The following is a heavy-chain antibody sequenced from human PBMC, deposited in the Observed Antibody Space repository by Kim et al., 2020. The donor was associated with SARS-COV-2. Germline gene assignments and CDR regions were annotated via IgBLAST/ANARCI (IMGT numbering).Heavy chain of an antibody. V-gene: IGHV3-15*01. D-gene: IGHD1-26*01. CDR1: GFTFSNAW. J-gene: IGHJ6*02. Sequence: GGSLRLSCAASGFTFSNAWMSWVRQAPGKGLEWVGRIKSKTDGGTTDYAAPVKGRFTISRDDSKNTLYLQMNSLKTEDTAVYYCTTDSLHWLLPSYYYYYGMDVWGQGTTVTVSS. CDR2: IKSKTDGGTT. CDR3: TTDSLHWLLPSYYYYYGMDV.